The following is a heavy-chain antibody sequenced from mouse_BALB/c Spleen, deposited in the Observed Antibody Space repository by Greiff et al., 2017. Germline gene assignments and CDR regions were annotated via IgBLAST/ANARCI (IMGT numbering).Heavy chain of an antibody. V-gene: IGHV1S137*01. CDR1: GYTFTDYA. D-gene: IGHD1-1*01. J-gene: IGHJ4*01. CDR3: ATGGSSYAMDY. Sequence: HVKQSGAELVRPGVSVKISCKGSGYTFTDYAMHWVKQSHAKSLEWIGVISTYYGDASYNQKFKGKATMTVDKSSSTAYMELARLTSEDSAIYYCATGGSSYAMDYWGQGDSVTVSS. CDR2: ISTYYGDA.